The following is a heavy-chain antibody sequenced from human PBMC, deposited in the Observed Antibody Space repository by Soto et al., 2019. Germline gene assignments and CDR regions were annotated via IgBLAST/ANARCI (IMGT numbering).Heavy chain of an antibody. D-gene: IGHD2-8*01. CDR3: ARDLISRIHYMDV. CDR2: IKQDGSDK. CDR1: GFTFSSFW. J-gene: IGHJ6*03. Sequence: EVQLVESGGGLVQPGGSLRLSCAASGFTFSSFWMSWVRQAPGKGLEWVANIKQDGSDKYYVDSVKGRFTISRDNAKNSLSLQMNSLRAEDTAVYYCARDLISRIHYMDVWGKGTTVTVSS. V-gene: IGHV3-7*01.